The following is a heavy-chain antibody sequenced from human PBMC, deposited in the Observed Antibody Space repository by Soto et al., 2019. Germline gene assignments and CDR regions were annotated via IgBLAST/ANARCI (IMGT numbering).Heavy chain of an antibody. Sequence: QVQLVQSGAEVKKTGASVKVSCKASGYTFTSNGISWVRQAPGQGLEWMGWISAYNGNTNYAQKLQSRVPMTTDTSTSTAYSELRSLRSDDTAVYYCARDLPPVDYWDQGTLVTVSS. J-gene: IGHJ4*02. V-gene: IGHV1-18*01. CDR1: GYTFTSNG. CDR2: ISAYNGNT. CDR3: ARDLPPVDY.